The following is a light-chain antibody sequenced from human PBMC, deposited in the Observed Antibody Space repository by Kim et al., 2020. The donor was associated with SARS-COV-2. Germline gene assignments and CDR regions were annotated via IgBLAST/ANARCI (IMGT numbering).Light chain of an antibody. CDR2: WAS. CDR3: QQYYTTPGLT. Sequence: DIVMTQSPDSLAVSLGERATINCKSSQSVLYRSNNKNYLAWYQQKPGQPPKLLIYWASTRESGVPDRICGSGSGTDFTLTISSLQAEDVAVYYCQQYYTTPGLTFGGGTKVDIK. CDR1: QSVLYRSNNKNY. J-gene: IGKJ4*01. V-gene: IGKV4-1*01.